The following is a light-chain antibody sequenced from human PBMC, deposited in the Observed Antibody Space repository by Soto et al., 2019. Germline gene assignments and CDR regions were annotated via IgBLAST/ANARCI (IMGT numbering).Light chain of an antibody. CDR2: AAS. V-gene: IGKV1-17*01. CDR3: LQHNSYPHT. J-gene: IGKJ1*01. CDR1: QGMRDA. Sequence: DIQMTQSPSSLSASVGDRVTITCRASQGMRDALGWYQQKPGKAPKRLIYAASSLQSGVPSRFSGSVSGTEFTLTISSLQPEDFATYYCLQHNSYPHTFGQGTKVEIK.